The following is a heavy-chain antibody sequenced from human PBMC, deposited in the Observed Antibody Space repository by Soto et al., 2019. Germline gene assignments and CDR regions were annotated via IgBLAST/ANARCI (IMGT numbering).Heavy chain of an antibody. CDR1: GFTFSDYY. V-gene: IGHV3-11*06. Sequence: QVQLVESGGGLVKPGGSLRLSCAASGFTFSDYYMSWIRQAPGKGLEWVSYISSSSSYTNYADSVKGRFTISRDNAKNSLYLQMNRLRAEDTAVYYCARGGSYYDHKHFDYWGQGTLVTVSS. J-gene: IGHJ4*02. D-gene: IGHD1-26*01. CDR2: ISSSSSYT. CDR3: ARGGSYYDHKHFDY.